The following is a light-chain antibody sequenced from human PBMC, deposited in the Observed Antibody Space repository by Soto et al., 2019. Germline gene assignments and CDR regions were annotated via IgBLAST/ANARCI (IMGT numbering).Light chain of an antibody. Sequence: SVLTQPPSVSGAPGQRVTISRTGSSSNIGAGYDVHWYQQLPGTAPKLLIYGNSNRPSGVPDRFSGSKSGTSASLAITGLQAEDEADYYCQSYDSSLSGYVFGTGTKLTVL. CDR1: SSNIGAGYD. J-gene: IGLJ1*01. CDR2: GNS. V-gene: IGLV1-40*01. CDR3: QSYDSSLSGYV.